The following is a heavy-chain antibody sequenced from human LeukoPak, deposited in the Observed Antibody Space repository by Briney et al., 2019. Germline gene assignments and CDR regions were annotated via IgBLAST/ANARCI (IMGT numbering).Heavy chain of an antibody. CDR3: ARGDIVVVPAATVPRGSMYYFDY. Sequence: SVKVSCKASGGAFSSYAISWVRQAPGQGLEWMGRIIPIFGTANYAQKFQGRVTITTDESTSTAYMELSSLRSEDTAVYYCARGDIVVVPAATVPRGSMYYFDYWGQGTLATVSS. V-gene: IGHV1-69*05. D-gene: IGHD2-2*01. J-gene: IGHJ4*02. CDR1: GGAFSSYA. CDR2: IIPIFGTA.